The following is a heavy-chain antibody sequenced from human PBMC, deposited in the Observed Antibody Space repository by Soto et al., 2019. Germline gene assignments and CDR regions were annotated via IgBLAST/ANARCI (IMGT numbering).Heavy chain of an antibody. D-gene: IGHD2-2*01. CDR1: GFTFSSYA. J-gene: IGHJ4*02. V-gene: IGHV3-64*01. CDR3: ARGEINGRIPCPMHDY. Sequence: EVQLVESGGGLVQPGGSLRLSCAASGFTFSSYAMHWVRQAPGKGLEYASAISTDGGITYYANSVKGRFTISRDNSKNTMYLQMGSLRAEDMGVYYCARGEINGRIPCPMHDYWGQGTQVAVSS. CDR2: ISTDGGIT.